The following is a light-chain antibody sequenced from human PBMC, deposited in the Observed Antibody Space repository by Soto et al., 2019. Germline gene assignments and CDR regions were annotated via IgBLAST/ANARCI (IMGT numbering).Light chain of an antibody. Sequence: QSALTQPASVSGSPGQSITISCTGGSSDVVNYNHVSWYQQHPGKAPKPIIFEVTRRPSGVSNRFSGSKSGNTASLTISGLQAEDEADYYCCSNAGGDTFNWVFGGGTKLTVL. J-gene: IGLJ3*02. CDR1: SSDVVNYNH. CDR2: EVT. CDR3: CSNAGGDTFNWV. V-gene: IGLV2-23*02.